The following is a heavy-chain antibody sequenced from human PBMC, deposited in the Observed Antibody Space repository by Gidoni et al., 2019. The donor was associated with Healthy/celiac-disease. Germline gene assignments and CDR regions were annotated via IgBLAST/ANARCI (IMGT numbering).Heavy chain of an antibody. J-gene: IGHJ3*02. V-gene: IGHV4-34*01. CDR1: GGSFSGYY. Sequence: QVPLQQWGAGLLKPSERLSLPCAVYGGSFSGYYWSWIRQPPGKGLEWIGEINHSGSTNYNPTLKSRVTISVDTSKNQFSLKLSSVTAADTAVYYCARAGAFDIWGQGTMVTVSS. CDR3: ARAGAFDI. CDR2: INHSGST.